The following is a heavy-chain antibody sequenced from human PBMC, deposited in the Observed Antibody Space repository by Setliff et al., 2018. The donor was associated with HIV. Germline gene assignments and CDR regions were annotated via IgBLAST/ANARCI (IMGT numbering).Heavy chain of an antibody. CDR2: IDWSGAGA. Sequence: PGGSLRLSCAASGLTFDDWGMTWVRQAPGKGLEWVSSIDWSGAGATYTDSVKGRFTISRDNAKNSLYLQMNSLRAEDTAVYYCARTLLRTNVLYGYDVSPTIYYNYMDVWGKGTTVTVSS. CDR3: ARTLLRTNVLYGYDVSPTIYYNYMDV. CDR1: GLTFDDWG. J-gene: IGHJ6*03. V-gene: IGHV3-20*04. D-gene: IGHD5-12*01.